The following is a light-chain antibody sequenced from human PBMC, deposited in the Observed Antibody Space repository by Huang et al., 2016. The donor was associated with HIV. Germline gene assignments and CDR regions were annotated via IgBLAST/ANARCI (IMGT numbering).Light chain of an antibody. Sequence: DIQMTQSPSSLSASIGARVTITCRAGQNIHRYLNWYQQKPGKAPKLLIFGASKLHSGVPSRFSGSGSVTEFIITINSLQPEDFATYYCQQSHSSSAWTFGQGTRVEIK. V-gene: IGKV1-39*01. J-gene: IGKJ1*01. CDR3: QQSHSSSAWT. CDR2: GAS. CDR1: QNIHRY.